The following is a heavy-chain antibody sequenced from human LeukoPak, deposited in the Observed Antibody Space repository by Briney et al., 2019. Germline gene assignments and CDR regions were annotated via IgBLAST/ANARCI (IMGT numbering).Heavy chain of an antibody. CDR2: ISGSGGST. CDR3: AKQASNLPVVPADY. J-gene: IGHJ4*02. D-gene: IGHD2-2*01. V-gene: IGHV3-23*01. Sequence: GGSLRLSCAASGVTFSSYAMSWVRQAPGKGLEWVSAISGSGGSTYYADSVKGRFTISRDNSKNTLYLQMNSLRAEDTAVYYCAKQASNLPVVPADYWGQGTLVTVSS. CDR1: GVTFSSYA.